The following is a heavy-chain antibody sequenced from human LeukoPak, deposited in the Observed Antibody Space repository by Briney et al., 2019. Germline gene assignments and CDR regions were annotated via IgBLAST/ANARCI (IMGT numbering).Heavy chain of an antibody. CDR2: INHSGST. V-gene: IGHV4-34*01. CDR3: ASRQNCSSTSCYALNWFDP. D-gene: IGHD2-2*01. Sequence: SETLSLTCAVYGGSFSGYYWSWIRQPPGKGLEWIGEINHSGSTNYNPSLMSRVTISVDTSKNQFSLKLSSVTAADTAVYYCASRQNCSSTSCYALNWFDPWGQGTLVTVSS. J-gene: IGHJ5*02. CDR1: GGSFSGYY.